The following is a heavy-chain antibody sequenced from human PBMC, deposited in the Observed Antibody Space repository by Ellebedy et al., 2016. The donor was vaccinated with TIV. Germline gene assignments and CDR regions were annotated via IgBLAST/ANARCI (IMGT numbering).Heavy chain of an antibody. CDR2: ISLFGSDP. J-gene: IGHJ5*02. D-gene: IGHD2-8*01. CDR3: ARRGSNGEYAVQVNSWFDT. V-gene: IGHV3-7*01. CDR1: GFSFRSYW. Sequence: PGGSLRLSCAASGFSFRSYWMSWVRQAPGEGLEWVSTISLFGSDPYYVDSVKGRFTISRDNANKSLFLQMNSLRVEDTAVYYCARRGSNGEYAVQVNSWFDTWGQGTLVTVSS.